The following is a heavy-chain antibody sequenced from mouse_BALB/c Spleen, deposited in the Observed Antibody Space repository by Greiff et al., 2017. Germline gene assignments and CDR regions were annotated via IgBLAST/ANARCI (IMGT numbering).Heavy chain of an antibody. CDR3: ARNTLYYGNYFDY. CDR1: GFSLTGYG. J-gene: IGHJ2*01. D-gene: IGHD2-1*01. CDR2: IWGDGST. Sequence: QVHVKQSGPGLVAPSQSLSITCTVSGFSLTGYGVNWVRQPPGKGLEWLGMIWGDGSTDYNSALKSRLSISKDNSKSQVFLKMNSLQTDDTARYYCARNTLYYGNYFDYWGQGTTLTVSS. V-gene: IGHV2-6-7*01.